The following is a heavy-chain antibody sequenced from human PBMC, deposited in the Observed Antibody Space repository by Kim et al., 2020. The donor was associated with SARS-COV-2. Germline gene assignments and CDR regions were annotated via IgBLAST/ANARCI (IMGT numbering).Heavy chain of an antibody. CDR3: ARDWESPSTSEYSNYRENYYYYGMDV. CDR2: IIPVFGTA. CDR1: GGTFSSYA. D-gene: IGHD4-4*01. Sequence: SVKVSCKASGGTFSSYAISWVRQAPGQGLEWMGGIIPVFGTANYAPKFQGRVTITADESTTTAYMELSSLRSEDTAVYYCARDWESPSTSEYSNYRENYYYYGMDVWGQGTTVTVSS. V-gene: IGHV1-69*13. J-gene: IGHJ6*02.